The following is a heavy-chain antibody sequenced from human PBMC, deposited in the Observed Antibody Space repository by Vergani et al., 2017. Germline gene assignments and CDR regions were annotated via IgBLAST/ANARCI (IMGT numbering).Heavy chain of an antibody. CDR2: IYYSGST. V-gene: IGHV4-39*01. D-gene: IGHD6-19*01. CDR3: VRHSTVEWLVKLGWIDP. CDR1: GASIRSSNYY. Sequence: QLQLQESGPGLVKPSATLSLTCSVSGASIRSSNYYWGWIRQPPGKGLEWIASIYYSGSTYYNPSLKSRVTISVDTSKNQFSLKLSSVTAADTAVYFCVRHSTVEWLVKLGWIDPWGKGILVTVSS. J-gene: IGHJ5*02.